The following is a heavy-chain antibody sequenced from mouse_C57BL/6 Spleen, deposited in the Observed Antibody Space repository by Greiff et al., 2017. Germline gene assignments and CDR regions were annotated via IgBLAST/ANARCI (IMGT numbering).Heavy chain of an antibody. J-gene: IGHJ3*01. V-gene: IGHV5-4*01. CDR1: GFTFSSYA. Sequence: EVQLQQSGGGLVKPGGSLTLSCAASGFTFSSYAMSWVRQTPEKRLEWVATISDGGSYTYYPENVKGRFTISRDNAKNNLYLQMSHLKSEDTAMYYCARVQASFAYWGQGTLVTVSA. CDR2: ISDGGSYT. CDR3: ARVQASFAY.